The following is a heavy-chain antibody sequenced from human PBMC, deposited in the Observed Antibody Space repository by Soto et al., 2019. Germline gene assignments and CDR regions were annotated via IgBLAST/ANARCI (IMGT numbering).Heavy chain of an antibody. CDR3: ARASSSIAAAAYWFDP. CDR1: GGSISSYY. D-gene: IGHD6-13*01. CDR2: IYYSGST. Sequence: PSETLSLTCTVSGGSISSYYWSWIRQPPGKGLEWIGYIYYSGSTNYNPSLKSRVTISVDTSKNQFSLKLSSVTAADTAVYYCARASSSIAAAAYWFDPWGQGTLVTVSS. J-gene: IGHJ5*02. V-gene: IGHV4-59*08.